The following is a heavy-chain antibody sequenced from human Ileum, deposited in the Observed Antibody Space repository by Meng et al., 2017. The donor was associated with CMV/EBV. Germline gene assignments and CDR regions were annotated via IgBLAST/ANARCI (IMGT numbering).Heavy chain of an antibody. CDR1: GGSISSGDYY. J-gene: IGHJ1*01. V-gene: IGHV4-30-4*08. CDR2: INSRGTT. D-gene: IGHD3-22*01. CDR3: ARAISGHYYVP. Sequence: QLQVQASGPGQVKATETLSLTCTGAGGSISSGDYYWSWIREPPGKGLQWIGYINSRGTTYYNPSLKSRLTISVDTSNIQFSLILSSVTAADTALYYCARAISGHYYVPWGQGTLVTVSS.